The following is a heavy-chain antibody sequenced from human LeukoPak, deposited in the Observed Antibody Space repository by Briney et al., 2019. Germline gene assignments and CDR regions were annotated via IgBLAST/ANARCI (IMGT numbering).Heavy chain of an antibody. Sequence: SETLSLTCAVCGGSFSGYYWSWLRQPPGKGLEGIGEINHSGSTNYNPSLKSRVTISVDTSKNQFSLKLSSVTAAGTGVCYFARGGSSYDSSGHFDYWGQGTLVTVSS. D-gene: IGHD3-22*01. CDR2: INHSGST. V-gene: IGHV4-34*01. CDR3: ARGGSSYDSSGHFDY. CDR1: GGSFSGYY. J-gene: IGHJ4*02.